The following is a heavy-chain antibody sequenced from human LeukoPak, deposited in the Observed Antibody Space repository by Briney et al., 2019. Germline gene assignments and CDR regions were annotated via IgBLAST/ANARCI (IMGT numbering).Heavy chain of an antibody. CDR2: ISSSSSYI. CDR1: GFTFSSYS. CDR3: AREIYDFWSGECDY. Sequence: GGSLRLSCAASGFTFSSYSMNWVRQAPGKALEWVSSISSSSSYIYYADSVKGRFTISRDNAKNSLYLQMNSLRAEDTAVYYCAREIYDFWSGECDYWGQGTLVTVSS. V-gene: IGHV3-21*01. D-gene: IGHD3-3*01. J-gene: IGHJ4*02.